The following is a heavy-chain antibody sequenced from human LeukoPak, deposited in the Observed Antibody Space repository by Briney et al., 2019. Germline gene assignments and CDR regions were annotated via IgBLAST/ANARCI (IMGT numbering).Heavy chain of an antibody. CDR2: ISSSSSTI. Sequence: GGSLRLSCAASGFTFSSYSMNWVRQAPGKGLEWVSYISSSSSTIYYADSVKGRFTISRDNAKNSLYLQMNSLRAEDTAVYYCARRSDTAMVDGDYWGQGTLVTVSS. CDR3: ARRSDTAMVDGDY. V-gene: IGHV3-48*01. J-gene: IGHJ4*02. CDR1: GFTFSSYS. D-gene: IGHD5-18*01.